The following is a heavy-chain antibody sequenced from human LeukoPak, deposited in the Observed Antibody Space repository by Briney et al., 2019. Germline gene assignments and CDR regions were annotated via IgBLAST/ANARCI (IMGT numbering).Heavy chain of an antibody. J-gene: IGHJ4*02. CDR1: GFTFSGSW. Sequence: GGSLRLSCAASGFTFSGSWMSWVRQAPGKGLEWVGFIRSKAYGGTTEYAASVKGRFTISRDDSKSIAYLQMNSLKTEDTAVYYCTRSWELPVNFDYWGQGTLVTVSS. CDR3: TRSWELPVNFDY. V-gene: IGHV3-49*04. D-gene: IGHD1-26*01. CDR2: IRSKAYGGTT.